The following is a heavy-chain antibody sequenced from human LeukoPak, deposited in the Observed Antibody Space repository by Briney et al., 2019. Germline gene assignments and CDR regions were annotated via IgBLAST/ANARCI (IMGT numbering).Heavy chain of an antibody. CDR1: GFPFGSYS. D-gene: IGHD1-26*01. J-gene: IGHJ5*02. Sequence: GGSLRLSCAASGFPFGSYSMDWVRQAPGKGLEWVSYISYSSITIYYADSVRGRFTISRDNAKNSLYLQMNSLRAEDTAVYYCARDGGGSQQSNWFDPWGXXTLVTVSS. V-gene: IGHV3-48*01. CDR2: ISYSSITI. CDR3: ARDGGGSQQSNWFDP.